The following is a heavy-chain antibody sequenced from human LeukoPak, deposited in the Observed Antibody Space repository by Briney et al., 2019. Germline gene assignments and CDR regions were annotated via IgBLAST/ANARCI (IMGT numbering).Heavy chain of an antibody. Sequence: ASVKVSCKASGYTFTGYYMHWVRQAPGQGLEWMGWINPNSGGTNYAQKFQGRVTMTRDTSISTAYIELSRLRSDDTAVYYCARQTTVTRGGAFDIWGQGTMVTVSS. V-gene: IGHV1-2*02. J-gene: IGHJ3*02. D-gene: IGHD4-17*01. CDR2: INPNSGGT. CDR3: ARQTTVTRGGAFDI. CDR1: GYTFTGYY.